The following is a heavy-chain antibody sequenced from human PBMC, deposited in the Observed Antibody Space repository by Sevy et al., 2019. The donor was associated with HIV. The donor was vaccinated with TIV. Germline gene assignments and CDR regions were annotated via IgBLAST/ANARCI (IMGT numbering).Heavy chain of an antibody. V-gene: IGHV3-21*01. CDR1: GFIFSSYR. J-gene: IGHJ4*02. CDR2: ISSTSAYI. Sequence: GGSLRLSCAASGFIFSSYRMTWVRQAPGKGLEWVSCISSTSAYINYADSVKGRFTISRDNAKNLLYLQMDSLRAEDTAVYYCARAVLEISTWRSDYWGQGTLVTVSS. D-gene: IGHD1-1*01. CDR3: ARAVLEISTWRSDY.